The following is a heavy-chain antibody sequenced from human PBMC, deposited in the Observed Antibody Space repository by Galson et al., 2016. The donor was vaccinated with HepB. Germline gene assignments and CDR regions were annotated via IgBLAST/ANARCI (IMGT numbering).Heavy chain of an antibody. CDR2: TYYRSRWYN. J-gene: IGHJ4*02. V-gene: IGHV6-1*01. Sequence: CAISGDSVSSNSAAWNWFRQSPSRGLEWLGRTYYRSRWYNDYAISVKGRITVNPGTSKNQFSLQLNSVTPEDTAVYYCASDAPGDGTEIDSWGQGTLVTVSS. CDR3: ASDAPGDGTEIDS. CDR1: GDSVSSNSAA. D-gene: IGHD1-7*01.